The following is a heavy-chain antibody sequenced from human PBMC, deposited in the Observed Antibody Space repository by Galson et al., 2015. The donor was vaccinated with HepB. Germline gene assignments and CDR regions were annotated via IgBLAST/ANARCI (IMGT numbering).Heavy chain of an antibody. Sequence: SVKVSCKASGGTFSSYAISWVRQAPGQGLEWMGIINPSGGSTSYAQKFQGRVTMTRDTSTSTVYMELSSLRSEDTAVYYCASQSQGVIIMIWGQGTMVTVSS. CDR3: ASQSQGVIIMI. J-gene: IGHJ3*02. CDR1: GGTFSSYA. CDR2: INPSGGST. V-gene: IGHV1-46*03. D-gene: IGHD3-10*01.